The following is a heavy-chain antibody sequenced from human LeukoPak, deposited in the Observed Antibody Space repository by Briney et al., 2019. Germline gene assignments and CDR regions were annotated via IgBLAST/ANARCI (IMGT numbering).Heavy chain of an antibody. CDR1: GFTFDDYG. CDR2: SNWNGGST. V-gene: IGHV3-20*01. J-gene: IGHJ3*02. D-gene: IGHD2-2*02. Sequence: PGGSLRLSCAASGFTFDDYGMSWVRQAAGKGLEGVSGSNWNGGSTGYADSVKGRFTISRDNAKNSLYLQMNSLRAEDTALYHCARREGYNAFDIWGQGTMVTVSS. CDR3: ARREGYNAFDI.